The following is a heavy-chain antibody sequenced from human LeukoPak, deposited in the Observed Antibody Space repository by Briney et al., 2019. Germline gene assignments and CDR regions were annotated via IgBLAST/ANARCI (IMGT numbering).Heavy chain of an antibody. V-gene: IGHV3-7*01. J-gene: IGHJ4*02. D-gene: IGHD2-21*02. CDR2: IKQDGTEK. CDR3: ARDIVVVTAILDY. Sequence: GGSLRLSCAASGFSFTTYWMSWVRQAPGKGLEWVANIKQDGTEKYYVDSVKGRFTISRDNAKSSLYLQMNSLRAEDTAVYYCARDIVVVTAILDYWGQGTVVTVSS. CDR1: GFSFTTYW.